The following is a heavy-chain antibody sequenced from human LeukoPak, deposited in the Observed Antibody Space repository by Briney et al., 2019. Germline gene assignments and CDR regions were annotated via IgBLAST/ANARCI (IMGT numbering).Heavy chain of an antibody. Sequence: GGSLRLSCAASGFTLSSNYMSWVRQAPGKGVEWVSLIYSDGSTYYAHSVKGPFSISRHNSKNTLYLQMNILRAEDTAVYYCAISSSGDNGYYYGMDVRGQGTTVTVSS. V-gene: IGHV3-53*04. J-gene: IGHJ6*02. CDR1: GFTLSSNY. CDR3: AISSSGDNGYYYGMDV. D-gene: IGHD3-3*01. CDR2: IYSDGST.